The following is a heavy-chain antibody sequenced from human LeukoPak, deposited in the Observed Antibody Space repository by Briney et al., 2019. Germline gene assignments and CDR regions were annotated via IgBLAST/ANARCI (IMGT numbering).Heavy chain of an antibody. J-gene: IGHJ4*02. CDR1: SGSITNDY. Sequence: SETLSLTCTVSSGSITNDYWSWIRQPPGQGLEWIGYISYSGKVNYNPSLKTRVTMSLDTSRNRFSVNLKSVTAADTAMYYCARGSIPLDYWGQGTLVTVSS. D-gene: IGHD2-21*01. CDR2: ISYSGKV. CDR3: ARGSIPLDY. V-gene: IGHV4-59*08.